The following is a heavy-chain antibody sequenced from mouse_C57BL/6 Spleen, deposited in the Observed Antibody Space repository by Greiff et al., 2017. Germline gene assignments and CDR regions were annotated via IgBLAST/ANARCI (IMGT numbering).Heavy chain of an antibody. J-gene: IGHJ2*01. V-gene: IGHV1-15*01. Sequence: VQLQQSGAELVRPGASVTLSCTASGYTFTDYEMHWVKQTPVHGLEWIGAIDPETGGTAYNQKFKGKAILTADKSSRTAYMELRSLTSEDSAVYYCTRGNDYSRFDYWGQGTTLTVSS. CDR2: IDPETGGT. CDR1: GYTFTDYE. CDR3: TRGNDYSRFDY. D-gene: IGHD2-4*01.